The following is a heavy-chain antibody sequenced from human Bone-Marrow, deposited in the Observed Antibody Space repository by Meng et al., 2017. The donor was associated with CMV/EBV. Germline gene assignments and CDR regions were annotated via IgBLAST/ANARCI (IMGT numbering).Heavy chain of an antibody. CDR1: GFTFSSYS. V-gene: IGHV3-21*01. CDR2: ISSSSSYI. J-gene: IGHJ5*02. Sequence: GESLKISCAASGFTFSSYSMNWVRQAPGKGLEWVSSISSSSSYIYYADSVKGRFTISRDNAKNSLYLQMNSLRAEDTAVYYCARVCTMVRGVIILSIGVSGFDPWGQGTLVTVSS. CDR3: ARVCTMVRGVIILSIGVSGFDP. D-gene: IGHD3-10*01.